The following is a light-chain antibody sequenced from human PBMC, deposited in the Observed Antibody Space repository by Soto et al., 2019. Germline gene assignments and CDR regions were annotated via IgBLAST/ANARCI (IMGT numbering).Light chain of an antibody. CDR1: QIINTW. CDR2: RAS. J-gene: IGKJ3*01. Sequence: DIQMTQSPSSLSASVGDRVTITCRASQIINTWLAWYQQKPGKAPKLLIYRASNLVNGVPSRFSGSGSGTEFTLTIRSLQPDDFSIYYCQQYETYSGTFGPGNKVDL. CDR3: QQYETYSGT. V-gene: IGKV1-5*03.